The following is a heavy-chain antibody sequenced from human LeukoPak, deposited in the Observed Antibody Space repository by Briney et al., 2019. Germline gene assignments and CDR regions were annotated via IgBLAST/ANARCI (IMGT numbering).Heavy chain of an antibody. CDR2: IYYSGST. J-gene: IGHJ6*03. Sequence: MTSETLSLTCTVSGGSISSYYWSWIRQPPGKGLEWIGYIYYSGSTNYNPSHKSRVTISVDTSKNQFSLKLSSVTAADTAVYYCAGGSGSYWSYYYYYMDVWDKGTTVTISS. D-gene: IGHD3-10*01. CDR1: GGSISSYY. V-gene: IGHV4-59*01. CDR3: AGGSGSYWSYYYYYMDV.